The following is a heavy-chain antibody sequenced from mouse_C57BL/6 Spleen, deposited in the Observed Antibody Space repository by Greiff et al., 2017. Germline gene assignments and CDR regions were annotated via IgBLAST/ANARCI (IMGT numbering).Heavy chain of an antibody. CDR1: GFTFTAYY. Sequence: EVQGVESGGGLVQPGGSLSLSCAASGFTFTAYYMSWVRQPPGKALEWLGFIRHKANGYTTEYSASVKGRFTISRDNSQSILYLQMDALRAEDSATYYCARSEEAMDYWGQGTSVTVSS. V-gene: IGHV7-3*01. CDR3: ARSEEAMDY. CDR2: IRHKANGYTT. J-gene: IGHJ4*01.